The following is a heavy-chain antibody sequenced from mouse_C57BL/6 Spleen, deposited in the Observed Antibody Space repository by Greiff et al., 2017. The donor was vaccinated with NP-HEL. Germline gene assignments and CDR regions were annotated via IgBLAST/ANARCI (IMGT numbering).Heavy chain of an antibody. CDR1: GYTFTEYT. D-gene: IGHD1-1*01. J-gene: IGHJ4*01. CDR2: FYPGSGSI. Sequence: QVQLKESGAELVKPGASVKLSCKASGYTFTEYTIHWVKQRSGQGLEWIGWFYPGSGSIKYNEKFKDKATLTADKSSSTVYMGLSRLTSEDSAVYVCARHEDYGSSYYYAMDYWGQGTSVTVSS. CDR3: ARHEDYGSSYYYAMDY. V-gene: IGHV1-62-2*01.